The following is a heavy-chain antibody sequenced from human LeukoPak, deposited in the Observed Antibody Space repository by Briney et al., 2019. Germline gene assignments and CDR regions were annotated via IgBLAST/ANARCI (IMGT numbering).Heavy chain of an antibody. J-gene: IGHJ5*02. D-gene: IGHD2-15*01. CDR2: ISSSSSYI. CDR3: ASSEGNCSGGSCHTYNWFDP. V-gene: IGHV3-21*01. CDR1: GFTFSSYS. Sequence: GGSLRLSCAASGFTFSSYSMNWVCQAPGKGLEWVSSISSSSSYIYYADSVKGRFTISRDNAKNSLYLQMNSLRAEDTAVYYCASSEGNCSGGSCHTYNWFDPWGQGTLVTVSS.